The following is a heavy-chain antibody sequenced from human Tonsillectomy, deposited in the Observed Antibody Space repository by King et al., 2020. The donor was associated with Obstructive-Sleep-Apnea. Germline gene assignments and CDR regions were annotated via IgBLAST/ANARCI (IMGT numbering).Heavy chain of an antibody. CDR3: VLGQYNYFDP. D-gene: IGHD5-24*01. J-gene: IGHJ5*02. V-gene: IGHV4-39*07. Sequence: QLQESGPGLVKPSETLSLTCTVSGGSISGSNYCWGWIRQPPGKGLEWIGSLYYNGNTYYNPSLKSRVTISVDTSKIQFSLKLSSVTAADTAVYYCVLGQYNYFDPWGQGTLVTVSS. CDR2: LYYNGNT. CDR1: GGSISGSNYC.